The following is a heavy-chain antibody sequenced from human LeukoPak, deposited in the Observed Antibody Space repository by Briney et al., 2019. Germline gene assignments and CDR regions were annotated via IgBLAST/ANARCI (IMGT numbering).Heavy chain of an antibody. CDR2: IYPGDSDT. V-gene: IGHV5-51*01. D-gene: IGHD4-23*01. CDR1: GYSFTSYW. Sequence: GESLKISCKGSGYSFTSYWIGWVRQMPGKGLEWMGTIYPGDSDTRYSPSFQGQVTISADKSISTAYLQWSSLKASDTAMYYCARQGLDYGGNPGWFDPWGQGTLVTVSS. CDR3: ARQGLDYGGNPGWFDP. J-gene: IGHJ5*02.